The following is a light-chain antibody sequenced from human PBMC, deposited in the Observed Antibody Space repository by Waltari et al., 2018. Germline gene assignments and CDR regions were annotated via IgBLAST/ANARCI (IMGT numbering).Light chain of an antibody. CDR1: QSLVPIDGNTY. J-gene: IGKJ1*01. CDR3: MQGTHWPPT. Sequence: DVVMTQSPLSLPVTLGPPAPLPCRSPQSLVPIDGNTYLIWFQQRPGQSPRRLIYQVSNRDSGVPDRFSGSGSGTDFTLKISTVEAEDVAIYYCMQGTHWPPTFGQGTKVEVK. V-gene: IGKV2-30*02. CDR2: QVS.